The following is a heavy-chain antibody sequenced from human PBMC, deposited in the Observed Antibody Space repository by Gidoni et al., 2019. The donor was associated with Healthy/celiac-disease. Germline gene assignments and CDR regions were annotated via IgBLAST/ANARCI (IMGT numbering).Heavy chain of an antibody. V-gene: IGHV3-30*18. J-gene: IGHJ4*02. CDR2: ISYDGSNK. CDR1: GFTFSSYG. D-gene: IGHD5-18*01. Sequence: QVQLVESGGGVVQPGRSLRLSCAASGFTFSSYGMHWVRQAPGKGLEWVAVISYDGSNKYYADSVKGRFTISRDNSKNTLYLQMNSLRAEDTAVYYCAKTPITAMVLGLDYWGQGTLVTVSS. CDR3: AKTPITAMVLGLDY.